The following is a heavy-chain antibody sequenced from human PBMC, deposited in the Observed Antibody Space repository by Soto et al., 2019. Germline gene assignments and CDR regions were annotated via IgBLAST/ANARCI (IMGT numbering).Heavy chain of an antibody. Sequence: ETLSLTCAVSGGSFSAYCWTWIRQSPGKGLEWIGEINRSGTTNYNPSLKSRVTISVDTSKNQFSLNLSSMTAADTAVYYCARVQVRRGNGSGYLNGFDIWGQGTMVTVSS. D-gene: IGHD3-3*01. CDR2: INRSGTT. J-gene: IGHJ3*02. CDR3: ARVQVRRGNGSGYLNGFDI. CDR1: GGSFSAYC. V-gene: IGHV4-34*01.